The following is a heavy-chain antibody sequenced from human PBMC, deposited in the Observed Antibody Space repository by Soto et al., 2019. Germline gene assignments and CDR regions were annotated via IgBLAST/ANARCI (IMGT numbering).Heavy chain of an antibody. CDR3: ARVRGYCSSTSCYHFDY. CDR2: IYYSGST. D-gene: IGHD2-2*01. V-gene: IGHV4-59*01. J-gene: IGHJ4*02. Sequence: SETLSLTCTVSGGSISSYYWSWIRQPPGKGLEWIGYIYYSGSTNYNPSLKSRVTISVDTSKNQFSLKLSSVTAADTAVYYCARVRGYCSSTSCYHFDYWGQGTLVTVS. CDR1: GGSISSYY.